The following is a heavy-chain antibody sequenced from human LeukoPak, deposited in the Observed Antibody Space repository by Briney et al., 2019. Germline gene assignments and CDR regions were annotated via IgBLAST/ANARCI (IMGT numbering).Heavy chain of an antibody. D-gene: IGHD6-19*01. V-gene: IGHV3-30*02. CDR1: GFTFSSYG. Sequence: GGSLRLSCAASGFTFSSYGMHWVRQAPGKGLEWVAFIRYDGSNKYYADSVKGRFTISRDNSKNTLYLQMNSLRAEDTAVYYCAKGGPYSSGWPGSDAFDIWGQGTMVTVSS. J-gene: IGHJ3*02. CDR2: IRYDGSNK. CDR3: AKGGPYSSGWPGSDAFDI.